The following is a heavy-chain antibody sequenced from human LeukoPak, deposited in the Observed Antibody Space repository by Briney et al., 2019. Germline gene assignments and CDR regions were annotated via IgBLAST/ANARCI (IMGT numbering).Heavy chain of an antibody. D-gene: IGHD3-16*02. J-gene: IGHJ4*02. CDR1: GFTFSSYA. CDR3: AKDRRITFGGVILDYFDY. V-gene: IGHV3-23*01. Sequence: GGSLRLSCAASGFTFSSYAMSWVRQAPGKGLEWVSAISGSGGSTYYADSVKGRFTISRDNSKNTLYLQKNSLRAEDTAVYYCAKDRRITFGGVILDYFDYWGQGTLVTVSS. CDR2: ISGSGGST.